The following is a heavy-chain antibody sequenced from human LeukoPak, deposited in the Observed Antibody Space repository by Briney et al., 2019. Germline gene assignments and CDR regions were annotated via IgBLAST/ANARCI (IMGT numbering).Heavy chain of an antibody. D-gene: IGHD4-17*01. CDR1: GFTFSSYA. CDR2: ISGSGGST. J-gene: IGHJ4*02. CDR3: AKDRRAVTTD. Sequence: PGGSLRLSSAASGFTFSSYAVSWVRQAPGEGLEWVSAISGSGGSTYYADSVKGRFTISRDNSKNTLYLQMNSLRAEDTAVYYCAKDRRAVTTDWGQGTLVTVSS. V-gene: IGHV3-23*01.